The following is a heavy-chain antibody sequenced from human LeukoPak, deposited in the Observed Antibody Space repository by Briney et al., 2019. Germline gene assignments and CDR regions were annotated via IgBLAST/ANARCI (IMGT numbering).Heavy chain of an antibody. CDR1: GFTFSSYA. V-gene: IGHV3-23*01. CDR3: AKERDDYNTVFDL. CDR2: ISATGP. D-gene: IGHD3-22*01. Sequence: PGGSLRLSCAASGFTFSSYAMSWVRQPPGEGLEWVSAISATGPYYADSVKGRFTISRDNSRNTVYLQMHSLRAGDTAVYYCAKERDDYNTVFDLWGQGTLVTVSS. J-gene: IGHJ4*02.